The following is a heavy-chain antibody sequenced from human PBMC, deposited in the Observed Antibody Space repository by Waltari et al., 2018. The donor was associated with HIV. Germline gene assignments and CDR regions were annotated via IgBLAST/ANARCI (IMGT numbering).Heavy chain of an antibody. CDR1: GYSISSGYY. J-gene: IGHJ4*02. CDR2: IYHSGST. D-gene: IGHD2-21*02. Sequence: QVQLQESGPGLVKPSETLSLTCTVSGYSISSGYYWGWIRQPPGKGLDWIGSIYHSGSTYYNPSLKSRVTISVDTSKNQFSLKLSSVTAADTAVYYCASPGGVVTAIREYFDYWGQGTLVTVSS. V-gene: IGHV4-38-2*02. CDR3: ASPGGVVTAIREYFDY.